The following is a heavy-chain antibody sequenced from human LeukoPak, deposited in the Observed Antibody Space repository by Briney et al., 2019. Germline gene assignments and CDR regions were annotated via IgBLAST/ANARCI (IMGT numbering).Heavy chain of an antibody. J-gene: IGHJ4*02. CDR1: GGSFSGYY. CDR3: ARDRNSYGTCHDY. V-gene: IGHV4-34*01. Sequence: SETLSLTCAVYGGSFSGYYWSWIRQPPGKGLEWIGEINHSGSTNYNPSLKSRVTISVGTSKNQFSLKLSSVTAADTAVYYCARDRNSYGTCHDYWGQGTLVTVSS. D-gene: IGHD5-18*01. CDR2: INHSGST.